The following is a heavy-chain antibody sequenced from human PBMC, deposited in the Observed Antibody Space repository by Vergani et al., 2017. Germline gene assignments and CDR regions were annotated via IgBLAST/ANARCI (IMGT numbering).Heavy chain of an antibody. D-gene: IGHD2-2*01. J-gene: IGHJ6*02. CDR1: GFTITSYG. Sequence: QVQLVQSWAEVRKSGASVKVSCSFSGFTITSYGIHWVQQSPGQGLEWMGWINPGNGSPSYAKKFQGRFTMTRDMSTTTAYTDLSSLTSEDMAVYYYARPDIVVVPAALPPYYYSMDVWGQGTTVTVSS. CDR3: ARPDIVVVPAALPPYYYSMDV. CDR2: INPGNGSP. V-gene: IGHV1-38-4*01.